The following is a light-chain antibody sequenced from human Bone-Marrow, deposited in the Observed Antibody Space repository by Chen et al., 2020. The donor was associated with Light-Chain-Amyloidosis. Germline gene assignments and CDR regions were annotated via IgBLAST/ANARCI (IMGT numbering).Light chain of an antibody. CDR1: LPTDW. CDR2: RDA. J-gene: IGLJ2*01. CDR3: QSADGCGTDEVI. V-gene: IGLV3-25*03. Sequence: LPTDWGCWYVEDPAQAPVLVIHRDAARPSGISERFTGASSGTTDTLTISGVQAEDEADYHCQSADGCGTDEVIFGGGPKLAVL.